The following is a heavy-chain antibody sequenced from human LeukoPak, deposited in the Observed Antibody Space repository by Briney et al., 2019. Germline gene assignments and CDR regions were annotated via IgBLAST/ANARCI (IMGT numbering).Heavy chain of an antibody. V-gene: IGHV1-18*04. D-gene: IGHD6-19*01. CDR3: ARGPGIAVAGVFDY. CDR2: ISGHNGHT. CDR1: GYTFTSYG. J-gene: IGHJ4*02. Sequence: ASVKVSCEASGYTFTSYGINWVRQAPGQGLEWMGWISGHNGHTNYVQKMQGRVTTTTDTSTNTAYMELRNLTSDDTAVYYCARGPGIAVAGVFDYWGQGSLVTVSS.